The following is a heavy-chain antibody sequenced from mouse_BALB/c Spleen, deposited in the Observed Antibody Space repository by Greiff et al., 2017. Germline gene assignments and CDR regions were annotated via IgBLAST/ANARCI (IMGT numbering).Heavy chain of an antibody. J-gene: IGHJ4*01. Sequence: EVHLVESGPELVKPGASVKISCKASGYSFTGYFMNWVKQSHGKSLEWIGRINPYNGDTFYNQKFKGKATLTVDKSSSTAHMELLSLTSEDSAVYYCGGNSPYAMDYWGQGTSVTVSS. V-gene: IGHV1-37*01. CDR3: GGNSPYAMDY. CDR1: GYSFTGYF. D-gene: IGHD2-1*01. CDR2: INPYNGDT.